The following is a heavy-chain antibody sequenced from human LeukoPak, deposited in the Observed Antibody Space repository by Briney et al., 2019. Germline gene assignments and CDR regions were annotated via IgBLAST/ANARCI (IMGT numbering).Heavy chain of an antibody. CDR1: GFTFSSYA. CDR2: ISGSGGST. Sequence: GGSLRLSCAASGFTFSSYAMSWVRQAPGKGLEWVSAISGSGGSTYYADSVKGRFTISRDNPKNTLYLQMNSLRAEDTAVYYCAKGNLLWFGELFLGYWGQGTLVTVSS. V-gene: IGHV3-23*01. J-gene: IGHJ4*02. D-gene: IGHD3-10*01. CDR3: AKGNLLWFGELFLGY.